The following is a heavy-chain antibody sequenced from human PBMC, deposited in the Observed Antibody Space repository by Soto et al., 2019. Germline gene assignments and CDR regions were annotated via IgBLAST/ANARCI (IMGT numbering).Heavy chain of an antibody. J-gene: IGHJ6*01. V-gene: IGHV1-3*01. CDR3: ARGVPNTVVCFYVSGYHGRDV. CDR1: GYRFTSYA. CDR2: INAGNGNT. D-gene: IGHD2-15*01. Sequence: AAVKVSCKASGYRFTSYAIYWVRQAPGQRLEWMGWINAGNGNTKYSQKLQGRVTFTGDTSASTAHMELSSLRSEDTALFFFARGVPNTVVCFYVSGYHGRDV.